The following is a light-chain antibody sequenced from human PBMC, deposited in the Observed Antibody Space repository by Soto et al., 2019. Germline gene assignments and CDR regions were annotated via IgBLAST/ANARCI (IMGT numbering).Light chain of an antibody. V-gene: IGKV3-15*01. Sequence: EIVITQSPATLSVSPGDRASLSCRASQSVSTTLAWYQQRPGQAPRLLIYGASTRATGIPARFSGTGSGTEFTLTISSLQSEDFAVYYCQQYANWPRTFGQGTKVDI. CDR1: QSVSTT. CDR3: QQYANWPRT. CDR2: GAS. J-gene: IGKJ1*01.